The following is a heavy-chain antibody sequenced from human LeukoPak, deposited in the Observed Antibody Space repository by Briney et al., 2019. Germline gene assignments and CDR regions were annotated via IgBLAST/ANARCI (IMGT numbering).Heavy chain of an antibody. Sequence: PSETLSLTCTVSGGSISSSSYYWGWIRQPPGKGLEWIGSIYYSGSTYYNPSLKSRVTISVDTSKNQFSLKLSSVTAADTAVYYCARHSGYGSGGYVVDYWGQGTLVTVSS. V-gene: IGHV4-39*01. CDR1: GGSISSSSYY. CDR2: IYYSGST. D-gene: IGHD3-10*01. J-gene: IGHJ4*02. CDR3: ARHSGYGSGGYVVDY.